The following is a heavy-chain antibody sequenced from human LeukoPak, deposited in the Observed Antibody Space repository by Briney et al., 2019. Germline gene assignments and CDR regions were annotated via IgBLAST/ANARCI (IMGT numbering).Heavy chain of an antibody. Sequence: SETLSLTCAVYGGSFSGYYWSWIRQPPGKGLELIGEINHSGSTNYNPSLKSRVTISVDTSKNQFSLKLSSVTAADTAVYYCARRRVVVVAATVPSLKRYWYFDLWGRGTLVTVSS. CDR2: INHSGST. CDR1: GGSFSGYY. D-gene: IGHD2-15*01. V-gene: IGHV4-34*01. J-gene: IGHJ2*01. CDR3: ARRRVVVVAATVPSLKRYWYFDL.